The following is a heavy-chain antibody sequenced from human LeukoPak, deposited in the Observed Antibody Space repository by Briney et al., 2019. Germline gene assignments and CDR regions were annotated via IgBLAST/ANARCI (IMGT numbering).Heavy chain of an antibody. Sequence: SETLSLTCTVSGYSISSGYYWGWIRQPPGKGLEWIGSIYHSGSTYYNTSLKSRVTISVDTSKNQFSLKLSSVTAADTAVYYCARVKVNFDYWGQGTLVTVSS. J-gene: IGHJ4*02. CDR1: GYSISSGYY. CDR3: ARVKVNFDY. CDR2: IYHSGST. V-gene: IGHV4-38-2*02. D-gene: IGHD2-21*01.